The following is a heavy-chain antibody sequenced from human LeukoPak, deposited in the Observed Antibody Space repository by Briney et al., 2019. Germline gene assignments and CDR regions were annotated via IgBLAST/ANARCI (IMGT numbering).Heavy chain of an antibody. CDR2: IWPDGSNK. D-gene: IGHD6-19*01. V-gene: IGHV3-30*02. Sequence: GGSLRLSCAASGFTFNSYGMFWVRQAPGKGLEWVAFIWPDGSNKLYGDSVKGRFTISRDNDKNSLYLQMNSLRDEDTAVYYCASPLDYSSPRYWGQGTLVTVSS. CDR3: ASPLDYSSPRY. J-gene: IGHJ4*02. CDR1: GFTFNSYG.